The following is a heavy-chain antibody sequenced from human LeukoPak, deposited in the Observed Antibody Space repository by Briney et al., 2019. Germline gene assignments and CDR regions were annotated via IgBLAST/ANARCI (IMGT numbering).Heavy chain of an antibody. Sequence: ASVKVSCKASENTFTNYYMHWVQQAPGQGLEWLGIINPNGDLTNYAQTFQGRVTMTRDTSTTTLYMELSSLRSEDTAVYYCARDMSTRVTPISYAFDVWGQGTMVTVSS. J-gene: IGHJ3*01. CDR3: ARDMSTRVTPISYAFDV. CDR2: INPNGDLT. V-gene: IGHV1-46*01. D-gene: IGHD4-23*01. CDR1: ENTFTNYY.